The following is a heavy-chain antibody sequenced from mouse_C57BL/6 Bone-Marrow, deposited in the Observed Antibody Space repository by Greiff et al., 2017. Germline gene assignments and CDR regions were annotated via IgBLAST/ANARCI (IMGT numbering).Heavy chain of an antibody. D-gene: IGHD2-3*01. CDR1: GFTFSDYG. J-gene: IGHJ3*01. V-gene: IGHV5-17*01. CDR3: AGGGYYGFAY. CDR2: ICSGSSTI. Sequence: DVMLVESGGGLVKPGGSLKLSCAASGFTFSDYGMHWVRQAPEQGLEWVAYICSGSSTIYYADTVKGRFTFSRDNAKNTLFLRMTSLRSEDRAMYYCAGGGYYGFAYWGQGTLVTVSA.